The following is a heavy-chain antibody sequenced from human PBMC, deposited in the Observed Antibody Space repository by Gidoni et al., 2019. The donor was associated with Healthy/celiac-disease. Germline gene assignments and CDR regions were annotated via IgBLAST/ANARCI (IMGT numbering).Heavy chain of an antibody. J-gene: IGHJ4*02. CDR3: AKGGPVLRFLEWSDY. Sequence: QVQLVESGGGVVQPGRSLRLSCAASGFTFSSYGMHWVRQAPGKGLEWVAVISYDGSNKYYADSVKGRFTISRDNSKNTLYLQMNSLRAEDTAVYYCAKGGPVLRFLEWSDYWGQGTLVTVSS. D-gene: IGHD3-3*01. CDR1: GFTFSSYG. V-gene: IGHV3-30*18. CDR2: ISYDGSNK.